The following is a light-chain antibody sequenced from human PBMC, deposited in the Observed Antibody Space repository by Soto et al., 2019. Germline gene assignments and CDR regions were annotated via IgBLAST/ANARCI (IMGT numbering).Light chain of an antibody. CDR3: RHCGSSRWT. Sequence: EIVVTQSPGTLSLSPGERATLACRASQSVTSSYLAWYQQKPGQAPSLLIYGASSRATGIPDRFRGSGSGTDFTLTISRREPEDCAVYYCRHCGSSRWTFGQGAKVELK. J-gene: IGKJ1*01. V-gene: IGKV3-20*01. CDR1: QSVTSSY. CDR2: GAS.